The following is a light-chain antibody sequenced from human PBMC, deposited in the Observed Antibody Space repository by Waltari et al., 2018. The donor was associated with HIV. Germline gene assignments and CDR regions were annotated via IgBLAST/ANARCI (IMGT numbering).Light chain of an antibody. CDR1: SSNVGKRP. CDR2: END. Sequence: QSLLTQPPSVSAAPGQRVTISCSGSSSNVGKRPVSWYQQFPGAAPKLLIYENDQRPSDIPDRFSGSKSGSSATLDITGLQAEDEADYYCGAWDDSLRAGIFGGGTKLSVL. CDR3: GAWDDSLRAGI. V-gene: IGLV1-51*02. J-gene: IGLJ2*01.